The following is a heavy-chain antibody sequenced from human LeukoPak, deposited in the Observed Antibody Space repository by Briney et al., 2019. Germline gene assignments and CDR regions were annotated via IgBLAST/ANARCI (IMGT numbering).Heavy chain of an antibody. CDR1: GYSLTSYW. CDR2: IFPGDSDS. J-gene: IGHJ4*02. Sequence: GGSLKISCKGSGYSLTSYWIGWVRQMPGKGLEWMGIIFPGDSDSRYSPSFQGQVTISVDKSISTAYLQWNSLKASDTAIYYCARFRDDFPDYWGQGTLIIVSS. D-gene: IGHD5-24*01. V-gene: IGHV5-51*01. CDR3: ARFRDDFPDY.